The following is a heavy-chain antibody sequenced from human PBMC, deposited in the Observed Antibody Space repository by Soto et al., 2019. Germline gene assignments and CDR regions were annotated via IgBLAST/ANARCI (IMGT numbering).Heavy chain of an antibody. CDR2: IYYTGST. V-gene: IGHV4-59*01. Sequence: QVQLQESGPGLVKPSETLSLTCTVSGGSISSYYWSWIRQPPGKGLEWIAYIYYTGSTNYNPSLKSRVTLSADTSKNHFSLKLRSVTAADTAMYYCARVDSSGSYFDYWGQGTLVTVSS. CDR3: ARVDSSGSYFDY. CDR1: GGSISSYY. D-gene: IGHD3-22*01. J-gene: IGHJ4*02.